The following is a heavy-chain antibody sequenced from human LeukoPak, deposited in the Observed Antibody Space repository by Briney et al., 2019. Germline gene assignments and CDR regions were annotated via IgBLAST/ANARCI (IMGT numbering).Heavy chain of an antibody. V-gene: IGHV3-23*01. CDR2: ISDSGDST. Sequence: SGRSLRLSCAASGFTFSSYAMTWVRQSPGKGLEWVSLISDSGDSTYYSESVKGRFTISRDDSKKTLYLQMNSLRAEDTALYYCARDNSGLPDAFHIWGQGTMVTVSS. J-gene: IGHJ3*02. CDR1: GFTFSSYA. D-gene: IGHD1-26*01. CDR3: ARDNSGLPDAFHI.